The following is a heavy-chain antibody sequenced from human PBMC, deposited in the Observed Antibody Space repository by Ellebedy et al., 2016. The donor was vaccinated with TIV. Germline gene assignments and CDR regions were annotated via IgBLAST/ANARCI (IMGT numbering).Heavy chain of an antibody. Sequence: PSETLSLTCTVSGGSISSSSHYWGWIRQPPGKGLEWVSVISGGGETTSYADSVKGRFTISRDIPKNTLYLQMDSLSAEDTAVYYCVKGGYREIHYHSTAYDRWGQGTLVTVSS. V-gene: IGHV3-23*01. D-gene: IGHD3-22*01. J-gene: IGHJ4*02. CDR2: ISGGGETT. CDR1: GGSISSSSHY. CDR3: VKGGYREIHYHSTAYDR.